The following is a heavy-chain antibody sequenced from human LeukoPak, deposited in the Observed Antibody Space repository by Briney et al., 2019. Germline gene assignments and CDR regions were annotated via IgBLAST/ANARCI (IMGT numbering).Heavy chain of an antibody. J-gene: IGHJ4*02. CDR3: ARDLGLDY. CDR1: GFTFSSYW. V-gene: IGHV3-7*01. D-gene: IGHD3-10*01. Sequence: GGSLRLSCAASGFTFSSYWMNWVRQAPGKGLEWVANIKEDGSEKAYVDSVKGRFTISRDNAKNALYLQMNSLRVEDTAVYYCARDLGLDYWGQGTLVTVSS. CDR2: IKEDGSEK.